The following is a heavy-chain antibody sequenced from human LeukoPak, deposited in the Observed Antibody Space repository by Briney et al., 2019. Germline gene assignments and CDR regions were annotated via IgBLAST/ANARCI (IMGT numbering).Heavy chain of an antibody. CDR3: ARVSDFWSGYFYGMDV. CDR2: INPNSGGT. Sequence: ASVKVSCKASGYTFTGYYMHWVRQAPGQGLEWMGWINPNSGGTNYAQKFQGRGTMTRDTSISTAYMELSRLRSDDTAVYYCARVSDFWSGYFYGMDVWGQGTTVTVSS. CDR1: GYTFTGYY. V-gene: IGHV1-2*02. D-gene: IGHD3-3*01. J-gene: IGHJ6*02.